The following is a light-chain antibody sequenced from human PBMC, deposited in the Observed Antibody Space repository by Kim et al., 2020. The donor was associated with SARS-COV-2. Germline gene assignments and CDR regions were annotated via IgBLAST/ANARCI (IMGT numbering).Light chain of an antibody. J-gene: IGKJ4*01. CDR3: QQYYSIPLT. Sequence: VSLGERATVNCKSSKSIEHYLVWYQQKPGQPPKLLIYWASTRESGVPDRFSGSGSGTDFTLTITSLQAEDVAVYYCQQYYSIPLTFGGGTKVDIK. V-gene: IGKV4-1*01. CDR1: KSIEHY. CDR2: WAS.